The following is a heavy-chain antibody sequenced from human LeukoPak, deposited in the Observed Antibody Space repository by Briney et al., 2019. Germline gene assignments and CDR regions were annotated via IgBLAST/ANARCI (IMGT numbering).Heavy chain of an antibody. V-gene: IGHV4-34*01. D-gene: IGHD1-26*01. CDR1: GGSFSGYY. CDR2: INHSGST. CDR3: ARDSGSFAYPKFDY. Sequence: SETLSLTCAVYGGSFSGYYWSWIRQPPGKGLKWIGEINHSGSTNYNPSLKSRVTISVDTSKNQFSLKLSSVTAADTAVYYCARDSGSFAYPKFDYWGQGTLVTVSS. J-gene: IGHJ4*02.